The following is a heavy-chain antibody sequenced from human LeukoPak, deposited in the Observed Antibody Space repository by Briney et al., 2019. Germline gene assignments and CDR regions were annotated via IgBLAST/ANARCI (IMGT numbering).Heavy chain of an antibody. Sequence: PGGSLRLSCAASGFTFSSYGMHWVRQAPGKGLEWVAVISYDGSNKYYADSVKGRFTISRDNSKNTLYLQMNSLRAEDTAVYYCVFYGDRFDYWGQGTLVTVSS. CDR2: ISYDGSNK. J-gene: IGHJ4*02. CDR3: VFYGDRFDY. D-gene: IGHD4-17*01. CDR1: GFTFSSYG. V-gene: IGHV3-30*03.